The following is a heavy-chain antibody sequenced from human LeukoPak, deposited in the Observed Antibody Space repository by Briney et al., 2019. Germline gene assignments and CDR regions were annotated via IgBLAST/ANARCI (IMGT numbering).Heavy chain of an antibody. Sequence: GGSLRLSCAASGSTFSSYAMHWVRQAPGKGLEWVAVISYDGSNKYYADSVKGRFTISRDNSKNTLYLQMNSLRAEDTAVYYCARALYQPRDIVVVPAAISYWGQGTLVTVSS. CDR1: GSTFSSYA. CDR3: ARALYQPRDIVVVPAAISY. J-gene: IGHJ4*02. D-gene: IGHD2-2*01. V-gene: IGHV3-30-3*01. CDR2: ISYDGSNK.